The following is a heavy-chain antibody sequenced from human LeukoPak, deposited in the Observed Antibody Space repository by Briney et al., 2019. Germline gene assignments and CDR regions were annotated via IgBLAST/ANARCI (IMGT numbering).Heavy chain of an antibody. CDR1: GFAFTNYA. D-gene: IGHD1-1*01. J-gene: IGHJ5*02. V-gene: IGHV3-23*01. Sequence: PGGSLRLSCAASGFAFTNYAMTWVRQAPGKGLEWVSGISGRGDATHYADSVKGRFTISRDNSKNTLYLQMNGLRGDDTAIYYCAKKTYINNWSSPNWLDPWGQGTLVTVSS. CDR2: ISGRGDAT. CDR3: AKKTYINNWSSPNWLDP.